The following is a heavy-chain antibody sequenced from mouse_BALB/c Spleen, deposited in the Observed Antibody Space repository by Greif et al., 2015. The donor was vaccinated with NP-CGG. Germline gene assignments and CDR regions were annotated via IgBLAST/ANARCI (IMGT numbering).Heavy chain of an antibody. CDR3: ARRELSDFSWFAY. CDR2: IDPSDSYT. V-gene: IGHV1-69*02. J-gene: IGHJ3*01. Sequence: QVQLQQSGAELVKPGASVKLSCKASGYTFTSYWMHWVQQRPGQGLEWIGEIDPSDSYTNYNQKFKGKATLTVDKSSSTAYMQLSSLTSEDSAVYYCARRELSDFSWFAYWGQGTLVTVSA. CDR1: GYTFTSYW. D-gene: IGHD2-4*01.